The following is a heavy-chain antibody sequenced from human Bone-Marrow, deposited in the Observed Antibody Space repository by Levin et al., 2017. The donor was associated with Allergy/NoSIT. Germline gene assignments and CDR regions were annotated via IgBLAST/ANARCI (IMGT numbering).Heavy chain of an antibody. D-gene: IGHD2-15*01. J-gene: IGHJ6*02. V-gene: IGHV3-11*01. CDR2: ISSSGSTI. Sequence: TGESLKISCAASGFTFSDYYMSWIRQAPGKGLEWVSYISSSGSTIYYADSVKGRFTISRDNAKNSLYLQMNSLRAEDTAVYYCAREVSYCSGGSCQTLFDPYYYYGMDVWGQGTTVTVSS. CDR1: GFTFSDYY. CDR3: AREVSYCSGGSCQTLFDPYYYYGMDV.